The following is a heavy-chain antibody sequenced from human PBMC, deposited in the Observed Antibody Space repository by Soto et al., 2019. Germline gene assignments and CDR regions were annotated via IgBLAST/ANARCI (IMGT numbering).Heavy chain of an antibody. CDR2: ISDDGSNK. D-gene: IGHD1-26*01. V-gene: IGHV3-30-3*01. J-gene: IGHJ5*02. CDR3: ARDGGSYLSHWFDP. CDR1: GFTFSSYA. Sequence: QVQLVESGGGVVQPGRSLRLSCEASGFTFSSYAMHWVRQAPGKGLEWVAVISDDGSNKYYADSVKGRFTISRDNSKNTLYLQMNSLRAEDTDVYYCARDGGSYLSHWFDPWGQGTLVTVSS.